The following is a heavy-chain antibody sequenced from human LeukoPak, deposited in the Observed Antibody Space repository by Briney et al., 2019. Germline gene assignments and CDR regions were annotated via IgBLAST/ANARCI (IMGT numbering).Heavy chain of an antibody. CDR2: IYYSGST. CDR3: ARRSNVVVPAAMLDYYYMDV. J-gene: IGHJ6*03. V-gene: IGHV4-59*08. CDR1: GGSISSYY. D-gene: IGHD2-2*01. Sequence: SETLSLTCTVSGGSISSYYWSWIRQPPGKGLEWIGYIYYSGSTNYNPSLKSRVTISVDTSRNQFSLKLSSVTAADTAVYYCARRSNVVVPAAMLDYYYMDVWGKGTTVTVSS.